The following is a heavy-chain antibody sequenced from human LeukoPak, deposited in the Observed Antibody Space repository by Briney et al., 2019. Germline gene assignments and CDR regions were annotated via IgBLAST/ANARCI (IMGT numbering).Heavy chain of an antibody. CDR3: ARRRRGIGGVYCSSTSCYEPKHNWFDP. J-gene: IGHJ5*02. V-gene: IGHV1-2*02. D-gene: IGHD2-2*01. Sequence: GASVKVSCKASGYTFTGYYMHWVRQAPGQGLEWMGWINPNSGGTNYAQKFQGRVTMTRDTSISTAYMELSRLRSDDTAVYYCARRRRGIGGVYCSSTSCYEPKHNWFDPWGQGTLVTVSS. CDR2: INPNSGGT. CDR1: GYTFTGYY.